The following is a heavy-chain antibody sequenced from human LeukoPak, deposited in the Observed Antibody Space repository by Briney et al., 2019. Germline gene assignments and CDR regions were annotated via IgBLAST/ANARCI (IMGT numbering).Heavy chain of an antibody. V-gene: IGHV3-48*02. D-gene: IGHD2-15*01. CDR2: ISSSSSTI. CDR1: GFTFSSYS. Sequence: GGSLRLSCAASGFTFSSYSMNWVRQAPGKGLEWVSYISSSSSTIYYADSVKGRFTISRDNAKNSLYLQMNSLRDEDTAVYYCARDYDCSGGSCLYYGMDVWGQGTTVTVSS. CDR3: ARDYDCSGGSCLYYGMDV. J-gene: IGHJ6*02.